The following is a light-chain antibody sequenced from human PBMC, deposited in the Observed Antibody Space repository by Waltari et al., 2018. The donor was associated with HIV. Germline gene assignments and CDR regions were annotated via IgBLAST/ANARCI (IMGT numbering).Light chain of an antibody. V-gene: IGLV1-40*01. CDR3: QSYDSSLSAWV. CDR2: GNS. CDR1: RSTLRPGSA. Sequence: SVLTPPPPVSGSPGHRVTLPCPGPRSTLRPGSALPWYQQLPGTAPNPLIYGNSNRPSGVPDRFSGSKSGTSASLAITGLQAEDEADYYCQSYDSSLSAWVFGGGTRLTVL. J-gene: IGLJ3*02.